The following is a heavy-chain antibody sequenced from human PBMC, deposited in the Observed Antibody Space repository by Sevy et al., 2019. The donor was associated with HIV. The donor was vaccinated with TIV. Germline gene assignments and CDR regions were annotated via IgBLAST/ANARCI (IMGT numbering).Heavy chain of an antibody. V-gene: IGHV3-23*01. CDR2: ISGTGSST. D-gene: IGHD3-3*01. CDR1: GFTFNTHA. J-gene: IGHJ3*01. Sequence: GGSLRLSCAASGFTFNTHAMNWVRQAPGKGLEWVSVISGTGSSTYYADSVKGRFTISRDNSKNTLYLQMNSLRADDKAVYYCAKALNPALESRIEGIFRTLKGFDVWGQGTMVTVSS. CDR3: AKALNPALESRIEGIFRTLKGFDV.